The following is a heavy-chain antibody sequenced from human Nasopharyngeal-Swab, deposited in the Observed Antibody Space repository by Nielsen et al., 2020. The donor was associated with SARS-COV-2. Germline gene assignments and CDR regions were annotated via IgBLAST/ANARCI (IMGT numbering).Heavy chain of an antibody. CDR3: ARIAGRGSIYYYYMDV. V-gene: IGHV3-30*03. Sequence: GGSLRLSCVASGFAFSSYDMHWVRQAPGKGLEWMAVTSYDGSNKDYADSVKGRFTISRDNSKNTLYLQMNSLRAEDTAVYFCARIAGRGSIYYYYMDVWGTGTTVTVSS. CDR1: GFAFSSYD. CDR2: TSYDGSNK. J-gene: IGHJ6*03. D-gene: IGHD1-26*01.